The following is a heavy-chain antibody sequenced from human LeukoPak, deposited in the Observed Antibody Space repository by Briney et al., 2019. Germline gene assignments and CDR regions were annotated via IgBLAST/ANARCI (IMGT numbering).Heavy chain of an antibody. CDR1: GGTFSSYA. CDR3: ARDLGSGYYDILTGYYCPSY. V-gene: IGHV1-46*01. Sequence: GSSVKVSCKASGGTFSSYAISWVRQAPGQGLEWMGIINPSGGSTSYAQKFQGRVTMTRDTSTSTVYMELSSLRSEDTAVYYCARDLGSGYYDILTGYYCPSYWGQGTLVTVSS. CDR2: INPSGGST. D-gene: IGHD3-9*01. J-gene: IGHJ4*02.